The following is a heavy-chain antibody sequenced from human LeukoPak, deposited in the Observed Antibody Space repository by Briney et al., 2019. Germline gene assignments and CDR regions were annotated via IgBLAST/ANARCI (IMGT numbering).Heavy chain of an antibody. CDR3: ARHDYYDSSGFFDS. D-gene: IGHD3-22*01. Sequence: SSETLSLTCSVFVDSISGAYYYCGWIRQPPGQGLEWIGSIHHNGRIYYNPSLKSRLTISVDPSKNQLSLNLSSVTAADTAVYYCARHDYYDSSGFFDSWGPGTPVTVSS. J-gene: IGHJ5*01. CDR1: VDSISGAYYY. V-gene: IGHV4-39*01. CDR2: IHHNGRI.